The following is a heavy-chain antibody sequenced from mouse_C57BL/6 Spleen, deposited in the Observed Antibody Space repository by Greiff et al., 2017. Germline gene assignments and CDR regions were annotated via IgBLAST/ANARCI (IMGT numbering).Heavy chain of an antibody. J-gene: IGHJ4*01. V-gene: IGHV1-63*01. CDR1: GYTFTNYW. CDR2: IYPGGGYT. Sequence: VKLQQSGAELVRPGTSVKMSCKASGYTFTNYWIGWAKQRPGHGLEWIGDIYPGGGYTNYNEKFKGKATLTADKSSSTAYMQFSSLTSEDSAIYYCALYYYGSGDYAMDYWGQGTSVTVSS. D-gene: IGHD1-1*01. CDR3: ALYYYGSGDYAMDY.